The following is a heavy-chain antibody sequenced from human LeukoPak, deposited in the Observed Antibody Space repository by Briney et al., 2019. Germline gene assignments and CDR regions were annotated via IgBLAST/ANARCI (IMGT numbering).Heavy chain of an antibody. Sequence: GASLQISSKGSGCSFTSYWIGWGRRMPGKGVEWMGIIYPGDSDTRYSPSFQGQVTISDDKSISTAYLQWSSLRASDTAMYYCARHPGHNAFYIWGQGTLVTVSS. CDR3: ARHPGHNAFYI. CDR2: IYPGDSDT. J-gene: IGHJ3*02. CDR1: GCSFTSYW. V-gene: IGHV5-51*01.